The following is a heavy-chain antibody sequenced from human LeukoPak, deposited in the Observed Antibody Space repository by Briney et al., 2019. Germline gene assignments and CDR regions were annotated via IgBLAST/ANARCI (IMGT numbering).Heavy chain of an antibody. CDR2: IVVGSGNT. CDR3: AAVMYSGSYWGSYYFYY. V-gene: IGHV1-58*02. J-gene: IGHJ4*02. D-gene: IGHD1-26*01. CDR1: GFTFTSSA. Sequence: SVKVSCKASGFTFTSSAMQWVRQARGQRLEWIGWIVVGSGNTNYAQKFQERVTITRDMSTSTAYMELSSLRSEDTAVYYCAAVMYSGSYWGSYYFYYWGQGTLVTVSS.